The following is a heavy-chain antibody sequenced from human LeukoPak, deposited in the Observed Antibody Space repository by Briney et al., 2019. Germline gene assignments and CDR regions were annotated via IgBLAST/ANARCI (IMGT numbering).Heavy chain of an antibody. D-gene: IGHD2-2*02. V-gene: IGHV4-39*01. CDR3: ARQYTGIDY. CDR2: IYYSGST. J-gene: IGHJ4*02. Sequence: SETLSLTCTVSGGSIRSSTYYWGWIRQPPGKGLEWIGSIYYSGSTYYNPSLKSRVTISVDTSNHQISLKMSSVTASDTAVYYCARQYTGIDYWGQGTLVTVSS. CDR1: GGSIRSSTYY.